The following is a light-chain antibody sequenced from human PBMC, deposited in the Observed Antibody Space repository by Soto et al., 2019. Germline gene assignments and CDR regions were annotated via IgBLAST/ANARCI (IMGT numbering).Light chain of an antibody. CDR2: EVT. J-gene: IGLJ1*01. V-gene: IGLV2-14*01. CDR1: ISDIGGYEY. CDR3: SSYTDSSTLGLYV. Sequence: QSALAQPASVSGSPGQSITISCTGTISDIGGYEYVSWYQQHPGKAPRLMIYEVTYRPSGVSNRFSGSKSGSTASQTIPGLQAEVEADYYCSSYTDSSTLGLYVFGTGTKVTVL.